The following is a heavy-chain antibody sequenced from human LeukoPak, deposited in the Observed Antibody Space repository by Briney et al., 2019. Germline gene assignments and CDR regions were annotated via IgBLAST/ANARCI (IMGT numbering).Heavy chain of an antibody. D-gene: IGHD6-13*01. J-gene: IGHJ6*02. CDR2: ISSRATTM. Sequence: PGGSLRLSCAASGFTVSDYYMSWIRQAPGKGLEWVSYISSRATTMYYADSVKGRFTISRDSARNSLYLQMDSLRAEDTAVYYCARDVSKASVGTSYGMDVWGQGTTVTVSS. V-gene: IGHV3-11*01. CDR1: GFTVSDYY. CDR3: ARDVSKASVGTSYGMDV.